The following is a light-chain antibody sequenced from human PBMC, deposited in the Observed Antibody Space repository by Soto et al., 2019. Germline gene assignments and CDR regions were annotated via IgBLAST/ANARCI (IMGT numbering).Light chain of an antibody. J-gene: IGKJ1*01. Sequence: DIQMNQFPSTPSASVGDRVTITCRASQSLNNWLAWYQQKPGNAPKLLIYKASNLESGVPSRFSGSGSGTEFTLTISSLQPDDLATYYCQQYNSYSWTFGQGTKVEIK. V-gene: IGKV1-5*03. CDR2: KAS. CDR1: QSLNNW. CDR3: QQYNSYSWT.